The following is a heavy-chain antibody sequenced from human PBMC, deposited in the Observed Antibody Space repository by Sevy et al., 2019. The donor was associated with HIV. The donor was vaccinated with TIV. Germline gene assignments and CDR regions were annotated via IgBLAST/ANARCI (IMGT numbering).Heavy chain of an antibody. Sequence: GGSLRLSCVVSGITFSTSGMHWVRQAPGKGLEWVALISSDGSNKYYADSVKGRFTISRDNSRNTLSLEMNSLRADDTAVYYCARGGKYSTGWYGHVIWGQGTLVTVSS. J-gene: IGHJ1*01. CDR1: GITFSTSG. V-gene: IGHV3-30*03. CDR3: ARGGKYSTGWYGHVI. D-gene: IGHD6-19*01. CDR2: ISSDGSNK.